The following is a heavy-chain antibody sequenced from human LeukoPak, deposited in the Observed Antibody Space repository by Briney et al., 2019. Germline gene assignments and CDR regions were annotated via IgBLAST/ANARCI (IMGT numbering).Heavy chain of an antibody. V-gene: IGHV3-53*01. CDR1: GFTVSSNY. CDR3: ARDGIVATSYFDY. Sequence: GGSLRLSCAASGFTVSSNYMSWVRQAPGKGLEWVSVIYSGGSTYYADSVKGRFTISRDNSKNTQYLQINSLRAEDTAVYYCARDGIVATSYFDYWGQGTLVTVSS. J-gene: IGHJ4*02. CDR2: IYSGGST. D-gene: IGHD5-12*01.